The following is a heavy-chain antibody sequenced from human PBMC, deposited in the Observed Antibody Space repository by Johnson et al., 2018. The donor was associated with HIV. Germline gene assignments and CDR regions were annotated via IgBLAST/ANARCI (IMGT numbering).Heavy chain of an antibody. V-gene: IGHV3-30*18. CDR1: GFTFSSYA. D-gene: IGHD4-23*01. Sequence: VHLVESGGGVVQPGRSLRLSCAASGFTFSSYAMHWVRQAPGKGLEWVAVISYDGTNKYYADSVKGRFTISRDNAKNTLYLQMNSLRAEDTAVYYCAKSPAKDHGGNSGAFDIWGQGTLVTVSS. J-gene: IGHJ3*02. CDR3: AKSPAKDHGGNSGAFDI. CDR2: ISYDGTNK.